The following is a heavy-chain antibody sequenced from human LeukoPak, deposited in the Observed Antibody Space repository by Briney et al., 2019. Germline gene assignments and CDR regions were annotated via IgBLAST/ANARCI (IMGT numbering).Heavy chain of an antibody. Sequence: GGSLRLSCAASGFTFSSYGMSWVRQAPGKGLEWVSAISGSGGSTYYADSVRGRFTISRDNSKNTLYLQMNSLRAEDTAVYYCAGTLWFGEPIPVFDYWGQGTLVTVSS. CDR2: ISGSGGST. D-gene: IGHD3-10*01. V-gene: IGHV3-23*01. CDR3: AGTLWFGEPIPVFDY. J-gene: IGHJ4*02. CDR1: GFTFSSYG.